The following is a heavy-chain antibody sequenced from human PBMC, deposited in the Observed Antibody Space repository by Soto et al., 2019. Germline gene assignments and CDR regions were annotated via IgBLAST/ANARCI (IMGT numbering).Heavy chain of an antibody. CDR1: GGSIRDYY. V-gene: IGHV4-59*08. CDR3: AKHRGSNWGHHNDY. J-gene: IGHJ4*02. Sequence: SETLSLTCSVSGGSIRDYYWSWIRQPPGKGLEWIGYIFYSGITNYNPSLKGRVTISVDTSKNQFSLKLGSVTAADTALYYCAKHRGSNWGHHNDYWGQGTQVTVSS. D-gene: IGHD6-13*01. CDR2: IFYSGIT.